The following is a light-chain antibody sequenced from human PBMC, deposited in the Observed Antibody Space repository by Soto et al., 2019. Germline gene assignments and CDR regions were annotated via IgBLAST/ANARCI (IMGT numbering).Light chain of an antibody. CDR3: CSYAGSYYV. Sequence: QSALTQPRSASRSPGQSVTISCTGTSSDVGGYNYVSWYQQHPGKAPKLMIYDVSKRPSGVPDRFSGSKSGNTASLTISGLQAEDEADYYCCSYAGSYYVFGTGTKLTFL. V-gene: IGLV2-11*01. CDR2: DVS. J-gene: IGLJ1*01. CDR1: SSDVGGYNY.